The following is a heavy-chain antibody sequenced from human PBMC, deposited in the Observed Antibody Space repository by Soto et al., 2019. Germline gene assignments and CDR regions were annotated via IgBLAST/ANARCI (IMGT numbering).Heavy chain of an antibody. CDR2: IYYSGST. CDR1: GGSISSSSYY. Sequence: PSETLSLTCTVSGGSISSSSYYWGWIRQPPGKGLEWIGSIYYSGSTYYNPSLKSRVTISVDTSKNQFSLKLSSVTAADTAVYYCASTKDETLYFDYWGQGTLVTVSS. J-gene: IGHJ4*02. CDR3: ASTKDETLYFDY. V-gene: IGHV4-39*01. D-gene: IGHD2-15*01.